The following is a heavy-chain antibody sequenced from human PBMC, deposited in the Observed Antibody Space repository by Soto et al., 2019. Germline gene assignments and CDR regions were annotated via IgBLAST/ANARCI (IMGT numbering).Heavy chain of an antibody. CDR2: ISSRGGST. D-gene: IGHD3-16*01. V-gene: IGHV3-23*01. Sequence: VQMLESGGGMVQPGGSLRLSCGASGFAFGTYAMNWVCQAPGKGLEWVSGISSRGGSTFYADSVQGRFIISRDNSKNTLYLQMNSLRAEDTAVYYCARDYDGLSYWGQGALVTVSS. CDR1: GFAFGTYA. J-gene: IGHJ4*02. CDR3: ARDYDGLSY.